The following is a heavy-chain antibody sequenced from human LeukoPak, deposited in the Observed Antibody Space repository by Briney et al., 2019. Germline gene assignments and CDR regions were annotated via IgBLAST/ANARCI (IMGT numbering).Heavy chain of an antibody. V-gene: IGHV3-21*01. CDR2: ISSSSSYI. D-gene: IGHD3-10*01. Sequence: GGSLRLSCAASGFTFSSYSMNRVRQAPGKGLEWVSSISSSSSYIYYADSVKGRFTISRDNAKNSLYLQMNSLRAEDTAVYYCIRFGQSGVYYFDYWGQGTLVTVSS. CDR1: GFTFSSYS. J-gene: IGHJ4*02. CDR3: IRFGQSGVYYFDY.